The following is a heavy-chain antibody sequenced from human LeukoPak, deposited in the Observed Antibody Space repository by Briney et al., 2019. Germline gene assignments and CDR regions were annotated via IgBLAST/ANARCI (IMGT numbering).Heavy chain of an antibody. Sequence: PGGSLRLSCAASGFTFSSYAMSWVRQAPGKGLEWVSVIYSGVSTYFADSVKGRFTISRDNSKNTLYLQMNSLRAEDTAVYYCARIKRENIAAAGTVDYWGQGTLVTVSS. CDR2: IYSGVST. J-gene: IGHJ4*02. D-gene: IGHD6-13*01. CDR3: ARIKRENIAAAGTVDY. CDR1: GFTFSSYA. V-gene: IGHV3-66*01.